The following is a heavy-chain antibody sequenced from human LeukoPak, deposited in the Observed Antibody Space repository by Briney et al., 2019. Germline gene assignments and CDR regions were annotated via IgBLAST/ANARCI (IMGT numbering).Heavy chain of an antibody. Sequence: ASVKVSCKASGYTFTGYYMHWVRQAPGQGLEWMGRIDPSSGATHFAHKFQGRVTMTRDTSISTAYMELDRLTSDDTAVYYCARDRNLYSGSFASWGQGTLFTVSS. CDR3: ARDRNLYSGSFAS. V-gene: IGHV1-2*06. D-gene: IGHD1-26*01. J-gene: IGHJ4*02. CDR2: IDPSSGAT. CDR1: GYTFTGYY.